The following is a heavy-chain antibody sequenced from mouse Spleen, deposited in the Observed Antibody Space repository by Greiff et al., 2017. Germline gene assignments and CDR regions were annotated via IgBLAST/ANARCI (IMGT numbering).Heavy chain of an antibody. Sequence: EVKLMESGPELVKPGASVKISCKASGYTFTDYYMNWVKQSHGKSLEWIGDINPNNGGTSYNQKFKGKATLTVDKSSSTAYMELRSLTSEDSAVYYCARLRRYAMDYWGQGTSVTVSS. CDR2: INPNNGGT. CDR1: GYTFTDYY. V-gene: IGHV1-26*01. J-gene: IGHJ4*01. CDR3: ARLRRYAMDY. D-gene: IGHD2-12*01.